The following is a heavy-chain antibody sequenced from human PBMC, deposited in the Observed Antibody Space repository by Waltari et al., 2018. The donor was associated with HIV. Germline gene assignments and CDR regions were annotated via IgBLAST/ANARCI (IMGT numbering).Heavy chain of an antibody. CDR3: TKGRRGALFGDE. CDR2: MNPDNGDA. V-gene: IGHV1-8*02. J-gene: IGHJ4*02. Sequence: QVQLVQSVAELKKPGTSVRASCMATEYRFIDFDINWVRRAPGRGLEWVGWMNPDNGDAGYGHKFKGRFTLTRDTTTDTAYMDVTNLKSEDTAIYYCTKGRRGALFGDEWGQGTLVTVSS. CDR1: EYRFIDFD. D-gene: IGHD3-3*01.